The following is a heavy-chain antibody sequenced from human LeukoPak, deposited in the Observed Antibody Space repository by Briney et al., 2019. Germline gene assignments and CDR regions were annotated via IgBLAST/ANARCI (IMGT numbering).Heavy chain of an antibody. J-gene: IGHJ4*02. CDR2: IYHTGST. D-gene: IGHD4-17*01. CDR3: ARLLRSGDPTYYFDY. V-gene: IGHV4-38-2*02. CDR1: GYSISSGYY. Sequence: PSETLSLTCTVSGYSISSGYYWGWIRQPPGKGLEWIGSIYHTGSTYYNPSLKSRVTMSVDTSKNQFSLKLSSVTAADTAVYYCARLLRSGDPTYYFDYWGQGTLVTVSS.